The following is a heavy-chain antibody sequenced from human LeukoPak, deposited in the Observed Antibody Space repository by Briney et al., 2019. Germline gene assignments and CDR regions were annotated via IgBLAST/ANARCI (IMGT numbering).Heavy chain of an antibody. J-gene: IGHJ4*02. CDR3: ARTQSQSGSYRYYFAY. Sequence: PSETLSLTCTVSGGSVGSGGYYWSWIRQPPGGGLEWIGAIYYIRNTNYNPSLKSRVTMSLDPSKNQFSLKLNSVTAADTAVYYCARTQSQSGSYRYYFAYWGQGTLVTVSS. D-gene: IGHD1-26*01. CDR2: IYYIRNT. CDR1: GGSVGSGGYY. V-gene: IGHV4-61*08.